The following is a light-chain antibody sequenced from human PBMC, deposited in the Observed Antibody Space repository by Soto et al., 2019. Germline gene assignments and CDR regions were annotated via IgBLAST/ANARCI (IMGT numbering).Light chain of an antibody. CDR2: DAS. Sequence: DLQMPQSPSSLSASVGDRVTITCQASLDITNYLNWYQQKPGKAPKLLIYDASNLETGVPSRFSGSGSGTDITFTISNLQPEDIAPYYCQQYDRLPFTFGPGTKVDIK. V-gene: IGKV1-33*01. J-gene: IGKJ3*01. CDR3: QQYDRLPFT. CDR1: LDITNY.